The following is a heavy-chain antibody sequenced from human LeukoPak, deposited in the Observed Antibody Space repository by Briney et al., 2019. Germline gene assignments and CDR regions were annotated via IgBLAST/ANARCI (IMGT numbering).Heavy chain of an antibody. J-gene: IGHJ4*02. V-gene: IGHV3-23*01. CDR2: ITGGGGST. CDR1: GFTFSSHA. CDR3: AKLGISDGIDY. D-gene: IGHD1-14*01. Sequence: PGGSLRLSCAASGFTFSSHAMTWVRQAPGKGLEWGSSITGGGGSTFYAASVKGRFTISRDNSKNTLYLQMNSLRAEDTAVYYCAKLGISDGIDYWGQGTLVTVSS.